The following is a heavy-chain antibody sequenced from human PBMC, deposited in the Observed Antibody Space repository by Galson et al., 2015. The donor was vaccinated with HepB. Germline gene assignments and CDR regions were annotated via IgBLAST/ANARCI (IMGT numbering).Heavy chain of an antibody. J-gene: IGHJ6*02. D-gene: IGHD3-10*01. V-gene: IGHV3-7*05. CDR3: ARVKRGEWYFFYYYGMDV. CDR1: EFILSMYW. CDR2: IKEDGSEK. Sequence: SLRLSCATSEFILSMYWMNWVRRAPGKGLEWVANIKEDGSEKNYVDSVKGRFTISRDNAKNSLYLQMNSLRAADTAIYYCARVKRGEWYFFYYYGMDVWGQGTTVTVSS.